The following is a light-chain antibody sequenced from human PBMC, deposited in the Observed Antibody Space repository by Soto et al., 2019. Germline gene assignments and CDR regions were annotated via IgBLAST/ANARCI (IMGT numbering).Light chain of an antibody. CDR1: QGSSSW. Sequence: DIQRTQSPSSVSASVGGRVTITLRARQGSSSWCAWYQQKSGKAPKLLIYAASSLQSRVPSRFSGSGSGTDFTLTISSLQPEDFATYYCQQANSFPRTFGQGTNVDIK. J-gene: IGKJ1*01. V-gene: IGKV1D-12*01. CDR3: QQANSFPRT. CDR2: AAS.